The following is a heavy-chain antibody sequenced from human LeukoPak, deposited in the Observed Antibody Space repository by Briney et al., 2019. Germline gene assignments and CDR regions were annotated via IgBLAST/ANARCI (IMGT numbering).Heavy chain of an antibody. CDR1: GFTVNNNY. J-gene: IGHJ4*02. V-gene: IGHV3-53*01. D-gene: IGHD2-15*01. CDR3: AGRHCSGGGCYFAGADPFDY. CDR2: IYSGDIT. Sequence: PGGSLRLSCAASGFTVNNNYMSWVRQAPGKGLEWVSVIYSGDITYYADSVKGRFTISRDTSKNTLYLQMNSLRAEDTAVYFCAGRHCSGGGCYFAGADPFDYWGQGTLVTVSS.